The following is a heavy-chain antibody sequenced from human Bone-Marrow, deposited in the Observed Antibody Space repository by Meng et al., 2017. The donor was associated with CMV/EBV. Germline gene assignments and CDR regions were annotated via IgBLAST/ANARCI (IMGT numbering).Heavy chain of an antibody. CDR1: GFTFDDYA. J-gene: IGHJ4*02. CDR3: AVRYHDY. Sequence: GESLKISCAASGFTFDDYAMHWVRQAPGKGLEWVSVIYSGGSTYYADSVKGRFTISRDNSKNTLYLQMNSLRAEDTAVYYCAVRYHDYWGQGTLVTVSS. CDR2: IYSGGST. D-gene: IGHD3-9*01. V-gene: IGHV3-NL1*01.